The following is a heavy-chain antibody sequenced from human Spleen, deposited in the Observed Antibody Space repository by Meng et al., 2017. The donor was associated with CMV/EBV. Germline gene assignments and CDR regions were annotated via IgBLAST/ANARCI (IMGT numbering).Heavy chain of an antibody. V-gene: IGHV1-69*05. CDR1: EGTFSNYA. Sequence: SVKVSCKASEGTFSNYAISWVRQAPGQGLEWMGGIIPIFGTADYAQKFQGRVTITTDESTSTAYMELSSLRSEDTAVYYCARPRVGQQLVPAAYYGMDVWGQGTTVTVSS. J-gene: IGHJ6*02. D-gene: IGHD6-13*01. CDR2: IIPIFGTA. CDR3: ARPRVGQQLVPAAYYGMDV.